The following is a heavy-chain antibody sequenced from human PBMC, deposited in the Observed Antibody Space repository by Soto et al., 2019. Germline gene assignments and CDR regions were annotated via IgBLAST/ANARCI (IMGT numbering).Heavy chain of an antibody. J-gene: IGHJ4*02. CDR2: IYYSGST. D-gene: IGHD2-15*01. V-gene: IGHV4-59*08. CDR3: SRYGSGECNRGSCYSPFDY. Sequence: PSETLSLTCTVSGGSISSYYWSWIRQPPGKGLEWIGYIYYSGSTYYNPSLRSRVTISVDTSKNQFSLKLSSVTAADTAVYYCSRYGSGECNRGSCYSPFDYWGQGTLVTVSS. CDR1: GGSISSYY.